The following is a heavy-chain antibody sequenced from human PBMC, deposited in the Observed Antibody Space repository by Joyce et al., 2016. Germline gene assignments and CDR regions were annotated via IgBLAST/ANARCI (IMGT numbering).Heavy chain of an antibody. CDR1: GYSISRGYQ. D-gene: IGHD3-10*01. CDR3: ARASWPLGGGSGDFDC. CDR2: ISHSGST. V-gene: IGHV4-38-2*01. Sequence: QVQLQESGPGLVKPSETLSLTCGVSGYSISRGYQWGWIRRSPGAGLEWIATISHSGSTCYNPSLKSRVTISLDTSKNHFSLRLNSVTAAETAVYWCARASWPLGGGSGDFDCWGQGTLVTVSS. J-gene: IGHJ4*02.